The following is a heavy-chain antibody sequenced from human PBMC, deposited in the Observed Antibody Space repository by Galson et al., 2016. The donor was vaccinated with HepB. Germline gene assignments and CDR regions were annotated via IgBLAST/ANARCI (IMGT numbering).Heavy chain of an antibody. J-gene: IGHJ6*02. Sequence: SLRLSCAASGFTFDDYAMHWVRQAPGKGLEWVSGICWNSGSIGYADSVKGRFTISRDNAKNFLYLQMNSLSVEDTASYYCAKVRRIRSTAGMDVWGQGTTVTVSS. CDR3: AKVRRIRSTAGMDV. V-gene: IGHV3-9*01. CDR2: ICWNSGSI. CDR1: GFTFDDYA. D-gene: IGHD2-15*01.